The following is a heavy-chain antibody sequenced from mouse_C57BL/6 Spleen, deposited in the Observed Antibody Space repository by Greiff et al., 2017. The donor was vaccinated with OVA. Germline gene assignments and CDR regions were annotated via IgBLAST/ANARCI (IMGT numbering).Heavy chain of an antibody. Sequence: VKLLESGAELVKPGASVKISCKASGYAFSSYWMNWVKQRPGKGLEWIGQIYPGDGDTNYNGKFKGKATLTADKSSSTAYMQLSSLTSEDSAVYFCARSSSYGTGAMDYWGQGTSVTVSS. CDR2: IYPGDGDT. CDR1: GYAFSSYW. D-gene: IGHD1-1*01. J-gene: IGHJ4*01. CDR3: ARSSSYGTGAMDY. V-gene: IGHV1-80*01.